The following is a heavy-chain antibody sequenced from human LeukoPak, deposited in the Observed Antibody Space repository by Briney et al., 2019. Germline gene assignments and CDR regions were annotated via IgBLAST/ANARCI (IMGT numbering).Heavy chain of an antibody. CDR3: ARDWGYCSGGSCYH. CDR2: ISSSGSYI. V-gene: IGHV3-21*01. J-gene: IGHJ3*01. CDR1: GFTFSSYS. Sequence: GGSLRLSCAASGFTFSSYSMNWVRQAPGKGLEWVSSISSSGSYIYYADSVKGRFTISRDNTKNSLYLQMNSLRAEDTAVYYCARDWGYCSGGSCYHWGQGTMVTVSS. D-gene: IGHD2-15*01.